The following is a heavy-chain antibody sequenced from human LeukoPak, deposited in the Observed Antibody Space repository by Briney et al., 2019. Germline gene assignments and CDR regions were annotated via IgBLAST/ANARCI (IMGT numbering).Heavy chain of an antibody. Sequence: GGSLRLSCEVSGITFNTYAMSWFRQAPGRGLNWVSGISGGGNTTYYTDSVKGRFAIYRDNSRNTLYLQVNSLRAEDTAVYFCAKGWATVPNDYWGQGTLVTVSS. J-gene: IGHJ4*02. CDR1: GITFNTYA. CDR2: ISGGGNTT. CDR3: AKGWATVPNDY. D-gene: IGHD4-17*01. V-gene: IGHV3-23*01.